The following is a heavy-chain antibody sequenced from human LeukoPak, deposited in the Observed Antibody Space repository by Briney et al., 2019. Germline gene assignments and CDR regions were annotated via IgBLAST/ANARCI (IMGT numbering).Heavy chain of an antibody. CDR3: ARVTGGSGWYKYYYYYMDV. Sequence: GESLKISCKGSGYSFISYWIGWVRQMPGKGLEWMGIIYPGDSDTRYSPSFQGQVTISADKSISTAYLQWSSLKASDTAMYYCARVTGGSGWYKYYYYYMDVWGKGTTVTISS. D-gene: IGHD6-19*01. V-gene: IGHV5-51*01. CDR2: IYPGDSDT. CDR1: GYSFISYW. J-gene: IGHJ6*03.